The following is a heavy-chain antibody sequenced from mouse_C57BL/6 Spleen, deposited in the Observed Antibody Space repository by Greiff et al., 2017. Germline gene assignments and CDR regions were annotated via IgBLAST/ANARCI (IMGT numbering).Heavy chain of an antibody. Sequence: EVHLVESGGGLVKPGGSLKLSCAASGFTFSDYGMHWVRQAPEKGLEWVAYISSGSSTIYYADTVKGRFTISRDNAKNTLFLQMTSLRSEDTAMYYCARDGYGSSHYFDYWGQGTTLTVSS. CDR2: ISSGSSTI. CDR1: GFTFSDYG. CDR3: ARDGYGSSHYFDY. D-gene: IGHD1-1*01. J-gene: IGHJ2*01. V-gene: IGHV5-17*01.